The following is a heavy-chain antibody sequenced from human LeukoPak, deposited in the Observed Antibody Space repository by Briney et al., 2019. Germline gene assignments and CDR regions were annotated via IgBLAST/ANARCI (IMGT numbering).Heavy chain of an antibody. Sequence: KTGGSLRLSCAASGFTFGDYAMSWFRQAPGKGLEWVGFIRSKAYGGTTEYAASVKGRFTISRDDSKSIAYLQMNSLKTEDTAVYYCASRFCSGGNCYPYYFDYWGQGTLVTVSS. CDR1: GFTFGDYA. CDR2: IRSKAYGGTT. D-gene: IGHD2-15*01. J-gene: IGHJ4*02. CDR3: ASRFCSGGNCYPYYFDY. V-gene: IGHV3-49*05.